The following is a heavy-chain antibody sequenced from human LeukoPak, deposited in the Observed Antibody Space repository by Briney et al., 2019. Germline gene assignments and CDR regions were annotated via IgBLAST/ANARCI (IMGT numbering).Heavy chain of an antibody. D-gene: IGHD6-19*01. Sequence: PGGSLRLSCAASGFTFSSYWMHWVRQAPGKGLEWVGRIKSKTDGGTTDYAAPVKGRFTISRDDSKNTLYLQMNSLKTEDTAVYYCTTTYSSGWYTSYWGQGTLVTVSS. CDR3: TTTYSSGWYTSY. V-gene: IGHV3-15*01. J-gene: IGHJ4*02. CDR1: GFTFSSYW. CDR2: IKSKTDGGTT.